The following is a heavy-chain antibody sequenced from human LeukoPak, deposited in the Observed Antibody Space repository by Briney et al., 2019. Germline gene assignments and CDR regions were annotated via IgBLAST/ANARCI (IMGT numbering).Heavy chain of an antibody. Sequence: GGSLRLSCAASGFTFSSYAMSWVRQAPGKGLEWVSAISGSGGSTYYADSVKGRFTISRDNSKDTLYLQMNSLRAEDTAVYYCAKGYLAVAAILPCFDYWGQGTLVTVSS. V-gene: IGHV3-23*01. CDR3: AKGYLAVAAILPCFDY. CDR2: ISGSGGST. J-gene: IGHJ4*02. D-gene: IGHD6-19*01. CDR1: GFTFSSYA.